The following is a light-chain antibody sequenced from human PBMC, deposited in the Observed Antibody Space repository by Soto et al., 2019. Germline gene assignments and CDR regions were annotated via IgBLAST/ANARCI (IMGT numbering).Light chain of an antibody. CDR1: QSIGND. Sequence: EIVLTQSPVPLSLSPGERATLSCRASQSIGNDLAWYQQKPGQAPRHLIYEASNRATGIPARFTGSGSETDFTLTISSLEPEDFAVYYCQQRNNWQVTFGQGTRLEIK. V-gene: IGKV3-11*01. CDR2: EAS. J-gene: IGKJ5*01. CDR3: QQRNNWQVT.